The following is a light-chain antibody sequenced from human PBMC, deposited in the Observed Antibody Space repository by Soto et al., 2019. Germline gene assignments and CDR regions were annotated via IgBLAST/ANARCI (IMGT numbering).Light chain of an antibody. CDR3: QQRSNWPLT. CDR2: DAS. J-gene: IGKJ4*01. V-gene: IGKV3-11*01. Sequence: EIVLTQSPATLSLSPGERATLSCRASQSVSSYLAWYQQKRGQAPRLLIYDASNRATGIPARFSGSGSGTYFTLTISSLEPEDFAAYYCQQRSNWPLTFGGGTKVEIK. CDR1: QSVSSY.